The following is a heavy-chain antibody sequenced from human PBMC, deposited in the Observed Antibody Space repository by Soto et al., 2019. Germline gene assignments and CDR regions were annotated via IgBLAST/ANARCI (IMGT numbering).Heavy chain of an antibody. J-gene: IGHJ5*02. Sequence: PSETLSLTCTVSGGSISSYYWSWIRQPAGKGLEWIGRIYTSGSTNYNPSLKSRVTMSVDTSKNQFSLKLSSVTAADTAVYYCASEYYDFWSGYFRAESWFDPWGQGTLVTVSS. V-gene: IGHV4-4*07. CDR1: GGSISSYY. D-gene: IGHD3-3*01. CDR2: IYTSGST. CDR3: ASEYYDFWSGYFRAESWFDP.